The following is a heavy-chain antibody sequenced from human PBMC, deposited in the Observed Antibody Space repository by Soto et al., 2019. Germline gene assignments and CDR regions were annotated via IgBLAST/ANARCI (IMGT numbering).Heavy chain of an antibody. V-gene: IGHV3-66*01. CDR3: XXXXSGSDWDYYGMDV. J-gene: IGHJ6*02. D-gene: IGHD3-10*01. CDR1: ALTASKNY. CDR2: IYSGGTT. Sequence: EVQLVESGGGLVQPGGSLRLSCAGSALTASKNYMSWVRQPPGKGLEWVSVIYSGGTTYYADSVKDRFSISRDNSKSTXXXXXXXXXXXXXXXXXXXXXXSGSDWDYYGMDVWGQGTTVTVSS.